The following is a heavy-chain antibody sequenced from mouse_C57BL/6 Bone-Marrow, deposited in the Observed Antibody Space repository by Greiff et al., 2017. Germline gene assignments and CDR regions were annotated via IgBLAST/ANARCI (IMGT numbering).Heavy chain of an antibody. CDR3: ARDPITTVGPSV. CDR2: ISDGGSYT. J-gene: IGHJ1*03. D-gene: IGHD1-1*01. CDR1: GFTFSSYA. Sequence: EVMLVESGGGLVKPGGSLKLSCAASGFTFSSYAMSWVRQTPEKRLEWVATISDGGSYTYYPDNVKGRFTISRDNAKNNLYLQMSHLKSEDTAMYYCARDPITTVGPSVWGTGTTVTVSS. V-gene: IGHV5-4*01.